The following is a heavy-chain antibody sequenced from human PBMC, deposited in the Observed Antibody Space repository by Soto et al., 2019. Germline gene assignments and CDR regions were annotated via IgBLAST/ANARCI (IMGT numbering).Heavy chain of an antibody. Sequence: ASVKVSCKASGGTFSSYAISWVRQAPGQGLEWMGGIIPIFGTANYAQKFQGRVTITADESTSTAYMELSSLRSEDTAVYYCARRLYGSGSYTSRYYYGMDVWGQGTTVTVSP. CDR1: GGTFSSYA. J-gene: IGHJ6*01. CDR2: IIPIFGTA. CDR3: ARRLYGSGSYTSRYYYGMDV. V-gene: IGHV1-69*13. D-gene: IGHD3-10*01.